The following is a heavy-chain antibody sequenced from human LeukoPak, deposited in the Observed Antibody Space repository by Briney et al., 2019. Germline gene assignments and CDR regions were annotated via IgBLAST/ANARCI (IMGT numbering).Heavy chain of an antibody. Sequence: GGSLRLSCAASGFTFSSYSMHWVRQAPGKGLEWVAFIRYDGSNKYYADSVKGRFTISRDNPKNTLYLQMNSLRAEDTAVYYCAKDEEGLLWFGELHYYYGMDVWGQGTTVTVSS. CDR1: GFTFSSYS. J-gene: IGHJ6*02. D-gene: IGHD3-10*01. CDR2: IRYDGSNK. CDR3: AKDEEGLLWFGELHYYYGMDV. V-gene: IGHV3-30*02.